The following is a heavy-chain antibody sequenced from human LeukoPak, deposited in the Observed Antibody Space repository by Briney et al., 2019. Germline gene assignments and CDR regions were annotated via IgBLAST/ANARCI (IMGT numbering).Heavy chain of an antibody. Sequence: SETLSLTCSVSGVSISAYYWSWIRQPPGKGLEWIGEINHSGSTNYNPSLKSRVTISVDTSKNQFSLKLSSVTAADTAVYYCARGGRQNSLRRGIWFDPWGQGTLVTVSS. V-gene: IGHV4-34*01. D-gene: IGHD2/OR15-2a*01. J-gene: IGHJ5*02. CDR2: INHSGST. CDR3: ARGGRQNSLRRGIWFDP. CDR1: GVSISAYY.